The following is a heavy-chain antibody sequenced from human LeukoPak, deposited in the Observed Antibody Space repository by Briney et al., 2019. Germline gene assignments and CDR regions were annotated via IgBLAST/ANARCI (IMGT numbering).Heavy chain of an antibody. CDR3: ARGTYGQLLFDI. CDR2: ISPHNGNT. D-gene: IGHD4-17*01. Sequence: GASVKVSCKASGYTFTRNGIRWVRQAPGQGLEWMGWISPHNGNTNSAQKLQGRVTMTADTSTSTAYMELRSLRSEDTAVYYCARGTYGQLLFDIWGQGTMVTVSS. CDR1: GYTFTRNG. J-gene: IGHJ3*02. V-gene: IGHV1-18*01.